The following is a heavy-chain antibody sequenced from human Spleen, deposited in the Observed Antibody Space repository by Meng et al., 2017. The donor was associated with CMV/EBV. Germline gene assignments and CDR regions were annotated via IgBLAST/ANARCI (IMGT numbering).Heavy chain of an antibody. CDR3: VIEEQLAHY. CDR1: GFTLTDYY. V-gene: IGHV1-2*02. CDR2: INPSSGDT. Sequence: ASVKVSCKASGFTLTDYYMHWLRQAPGQGPEWMGWINPSSGDTDYAQEFQGRVTMTRDTSISTVFADLSRLRFDDTAVYYCVIEEQLAHYWGQGTLVTVPQ. J-gene: IGHJ4*02. D-gene: IGHD6-6*01.